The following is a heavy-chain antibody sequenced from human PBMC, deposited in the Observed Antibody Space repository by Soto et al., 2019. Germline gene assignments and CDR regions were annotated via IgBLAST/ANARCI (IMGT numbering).Heavy chain of an antibody. V-gene: IGHV3-23*01. Sequence: EVQLLESGGGLVQPGGSLRLSCAASGFTFSSYAMSWVRQAPGKGLEWVSASSGSGGSTYSADSVKGRFTISRDNSKNTLYLQMNSLRPEDTAVYYCAKGPLVGATPLRHDAFEIWGQGTMVTVSS. CDR1: GFTFSSYA. CDR2: SSGSGGST. D-gene: IGHD1-26*01. J-gene: IGHJ3*02. CDR3: AKGPLVGATPLRHDAFEI.